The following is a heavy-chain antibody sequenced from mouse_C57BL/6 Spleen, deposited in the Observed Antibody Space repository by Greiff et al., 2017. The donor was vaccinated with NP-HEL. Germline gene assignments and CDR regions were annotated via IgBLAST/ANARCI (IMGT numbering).Heavy chain of an antibody. CDR2: INPSNGGT. J-gene: IGHJ2*01. CDR3: SRGRYSCLRYFYY. V-gene: IGHV1-53*01. CDR1: GYTFTSYW. D-gene: IGHD2-12*01. Sequence: QVQLQQPGTELVKPGASVKLSCKASGYTFTSYWMHWVKQRPGQGLEWIGNINPSNGGTNYNEKFKSKAALTVDKSSSTAYMQLSSLTSEDSAVSFFSRGRYSCLRYFYYWGHGPPLPVSS.